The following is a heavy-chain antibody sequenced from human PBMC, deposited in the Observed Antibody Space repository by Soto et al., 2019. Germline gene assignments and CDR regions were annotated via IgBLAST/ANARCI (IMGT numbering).Heavy chain of an antibody. J-gene: IGHJ4*02. CDR3: ASISDHGGFDF. D-gene: IGHD1-20*01. CDR1: GGSLSRGY. V-gene: IGHV4-34*01. Sequence: QVQLQQWGAGLLKPSETLSLTCAVYGGSLSRGYWSWVRQPPGKGLEWIGEINHGGSSKFKSSLTSRVSMSVDTSKNQFSLRLTSVTAADTAVYYCASISDHGGFDFWGQGILVTVSS. CDR2: INHGGSS.